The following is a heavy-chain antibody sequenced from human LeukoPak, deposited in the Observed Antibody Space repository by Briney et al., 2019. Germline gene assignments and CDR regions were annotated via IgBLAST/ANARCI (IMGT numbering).Heavy chain of an antibody. CDR3: ARDGSGSYLDY. CDR2: ISSSSSYI. CDR1: GFTFSSYE. Sequence: GGSLRLSCAASGFTFSSYEMNWVRQAPGKGLEWVSSISSSSSYIYYADSVKGRFTISRDNAKNSLYLQMNSLRAEDTAVYYCARDGSGSYLDYWGQGTLVTVSS. J-gene: IGHJ4*02. D-gene: IGHD1-26*01. V-gene: IGHV3-21*01.